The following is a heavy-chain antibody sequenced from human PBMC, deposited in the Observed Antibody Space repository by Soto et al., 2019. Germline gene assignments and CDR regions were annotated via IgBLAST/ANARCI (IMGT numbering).Heavy chain of an antibody. V-gene: IGHV1-3*04. J-gene: IGHJ5*02. CDR2: IHTAKGNT. Sequence: VXSVKDSCKASGYTFTNNVIHWRRQAPVQTFEWMGWIHTAKGNTKYSQKFEARVTLTRDTAASTAYMELNSLRYDDTAVYYCARDPIWTYTWNYARLNYLDPWGQGTLVTVSS. CDR1: GYTFTNNV. CDR3: ARDPIWTYTWNYARLNYLDP. D-gene: IGHD1-7*01.